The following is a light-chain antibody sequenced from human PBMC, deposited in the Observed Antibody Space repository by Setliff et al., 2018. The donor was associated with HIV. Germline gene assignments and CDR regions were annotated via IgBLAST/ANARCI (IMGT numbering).Light chain of an antibody. CDR3: CSYVFGDTWI. J-gene: IGLJ2*01. Sequence: QSALTQPASVSGSPGQSITISCTGSATDVGNYESVSWYQHHPGEVPKLIIYDVNKRPSGIPNRFSGSKTGNSASLTISGLHTEDEADYYCCSYVFGDTWIFGGGTKVTV. CDR1: ATDVGNYES. CDR2: DVN. V-gene: IGLV2-23*02.